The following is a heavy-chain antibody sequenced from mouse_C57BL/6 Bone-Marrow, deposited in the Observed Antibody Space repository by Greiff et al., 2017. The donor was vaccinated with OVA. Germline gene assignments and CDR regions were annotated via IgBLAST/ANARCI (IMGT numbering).Heavy chain of an antibody. D-gene: IGHD1-1*01. CDR3: ARHEEPSYYCGSSYEAWFAY. V-gene: IGHV1-62-2*01. CDR1: GYTFTEYT. Sequence: QVQLQQSGAELVKPGASVKLSCKASGYTFTEYTIHWVKQRSGQGLEWIGWFYPGSGSIKYNEKFKDKATLTADKSSSTVYMELSRLTSEDSAVYFCARHEEPSYYCGSSYEAWFAYWGQGTLVTVSA. CDR2: FYPGSGSI. J-gene: IGHJ3*01.